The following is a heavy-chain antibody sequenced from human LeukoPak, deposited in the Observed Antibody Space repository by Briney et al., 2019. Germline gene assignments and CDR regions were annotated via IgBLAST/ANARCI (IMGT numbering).Heavy chain of an antibody. CDR1: GFTFRTSA. CDR2: ISSDGSYK. V-gene: IGHV3-30*04. Sequence: GGSLRLSCAASGFTFRTSAMHWVRQAPGKGLEWVALISSDGSYKFYADSVKDRFSISRDNSKNTAYLQMNSLKTEDTAVYYCTRMVEMATHQHSYYYYYMDVWGKGTTVTVSS. D-gene: IGHD5-24*01. CDR3: TRMVEMATHQHSYYYYYMDV. J-gene: IGHJ6*03.